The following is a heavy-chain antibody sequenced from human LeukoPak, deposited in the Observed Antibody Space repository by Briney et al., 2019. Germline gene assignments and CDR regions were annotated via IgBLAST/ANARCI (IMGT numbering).Heavy chain of an antibody. J-gene: IGHJ4*02. CDR2: VGGGGVT. CDR3: AKGASNSWFDY. V-gene: IGHV3-23*01. CDR1: GFIFSSYA. D-gene: IGHD4-11*01. Sequence: PGGSLRLSCAASGFIFSSYALSWVRRAPGKGLEWVSTVGGGGVTYYADSVKGRFTSSGDISKNTVYLQMNSLRADDTAVYYCAKGASNSWFDYWGQGTLVTVSS.